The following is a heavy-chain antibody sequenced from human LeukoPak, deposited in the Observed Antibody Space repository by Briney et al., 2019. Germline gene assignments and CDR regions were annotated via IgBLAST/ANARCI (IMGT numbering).Heavy chain of an antibody. CDR2: ISASGGTT. Sequence: GGSLRLSCAASGFTFSSYAMSWVRQAPGKGLEWVSSISASGGTTYYADSVKGRFTTSRDNSKNTLHLQMNSLRAEDTAVYYCAREGVDVFDIWGQGTMVTVSS. V-gene: IGHV3-23*01. CDR1: GFTFSSYA. CDR3: AREGVDVFDI. J-gene: IGHJ3*02. D-gene: IGHD3-10*01.